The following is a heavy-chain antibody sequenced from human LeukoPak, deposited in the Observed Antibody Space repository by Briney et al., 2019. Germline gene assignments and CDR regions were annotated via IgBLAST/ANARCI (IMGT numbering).Heavy chain of an antibody. V-gene: IGHV4-34*01. D-gene: IGHD6-6*01. Sequence: SETLSLTCAVYGGSFSGYYWSWIRQPPGKGLEWIGEINRSGSTNYNPSLKSRVTISVDTSKNQFSLKLSSVTAADTAVYYCARDFSSSSSVYYYYYMDVWGKGTTVTVSS. CDR1: GGSFSGYY. CDR2: INRSGST. J-gene: IGHJ6*03. CDR3: ARDFSSSSSVYYYYYMDV.